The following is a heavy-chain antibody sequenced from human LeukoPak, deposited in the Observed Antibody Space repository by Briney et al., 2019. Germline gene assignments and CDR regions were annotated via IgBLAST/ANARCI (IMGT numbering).Heavy chain of an antibody. D-gene: IGHD6-6*01. CDR2: IYHSGST. CDR3: AGVPHSSSSEWFDP. Sequence: PSETLSLTCTVSGYSISSGYYWGWIRQPPGKGLEWIGSIYHSGSTYYNPSLKSRVTISVDTSKNQFSMKLSSVTAADTAVYYCAGVPHSSSSEWFDPWGQGTLVTVSS. CDR1: GYSISSGYY. V-gene: IGHV4-38-2*02. J-gene: IGHJ5*02.